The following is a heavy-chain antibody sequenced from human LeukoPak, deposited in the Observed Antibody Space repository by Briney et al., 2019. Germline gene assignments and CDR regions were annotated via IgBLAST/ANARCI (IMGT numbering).Heavy chain of an antibody. V-gene: IGHV4-59*08. CDR2: IYYSGSI. Sequence: SETLSLTCTVSGGSISSYYWSWIRQPPGKGLEWIGYIYYSGSINYNPSLKSRVTISVDTSKNQFSLKLSSVTAADTAVYYCARARGYLNAFDIWGQGTMVTVSS. CDR1: GGSISSYY. CDR3: ARARGYLNAFDI. D-gene: IGHD3-22*01. J-gene: IGHJ3*02.